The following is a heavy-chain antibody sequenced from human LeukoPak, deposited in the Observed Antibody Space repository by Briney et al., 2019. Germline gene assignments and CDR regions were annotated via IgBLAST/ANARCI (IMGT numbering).Heavy chain of an antibody. J-gene: IGHJ5*02. CDR3: ARGFWTGYPMKNWFDT. Sequence: PSETLSLTCTVFGGSIGRGSYYWTWIRQPAGKGLEWIGHIFVSGRTDYNPSLKSRVTISVDTSKNQFSLRLSPVTAADTAVYCARGFWTGYPMKNWFDTWGQGTLVSVSS. D-gene: IGHD3/OR15-3a*01. V-gene: IGHV4-61*09. CDR1: GGSIGRGSYY. CDR2: IFVSGRT.